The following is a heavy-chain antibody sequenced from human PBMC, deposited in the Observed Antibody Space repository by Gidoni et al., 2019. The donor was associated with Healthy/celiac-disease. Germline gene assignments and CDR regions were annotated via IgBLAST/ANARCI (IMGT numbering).Heavy chain of an antibody. CDR3: ARGLPRRGYYGSGHNWFDP. D-gene: IGHD3-10*01. J-gene: IGHJ5*02. Sequence: QVQLQQWGAGLLKPSETLSLTCAVYGGSFSGYYWSWIRQPPGKGLEWIGEINHSGSTNYNPSLKSRVTISVDTSKNQFSLKLSSVTAADTAVYYCARGLPRRGYYGSGHNWFDPWGQGTLVTVSS. CDR1: GGSFSGYY. V-gene: IGHV4-34*01. CDR2: INHSGST.